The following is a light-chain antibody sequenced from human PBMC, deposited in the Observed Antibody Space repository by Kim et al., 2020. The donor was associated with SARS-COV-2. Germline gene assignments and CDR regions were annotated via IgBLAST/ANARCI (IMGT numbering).Light chain of an antibody. J-gene: IGKJ1*01. CDR1: QRVSSSY. CDR2: GAS. Sequence: SPGERATLSCRASQRVSSSYLAWYQQKPGQAPRLLIYGASSRATGIPDRFSGSGSGTDFTLTISRLEPEDFAVYYCQQYGSSPSTFGQGTKVDIK. V-gene: IGKV3-20*01. CDR3: QQYGSSPST.